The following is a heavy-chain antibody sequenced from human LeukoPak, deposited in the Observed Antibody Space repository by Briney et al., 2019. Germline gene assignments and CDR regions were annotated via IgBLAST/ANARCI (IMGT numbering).Heavy chain of an antibody. J-gene: IGHJ4*02. Sequence: PGGSLRLSCAASGFTFSSYAMHWVRQAPGKGLEWVAFIRYDGSSKYYADSVKGRFTISRDNSKNTLYLEMSSLRVEDTAVYYCAKDWAVRDGYSYYFDYWGQGTLVTVSS. CDR3: AKDWAVRDGYSYYFDY. D-gene: IGHD5-24*01. CDR2: IRYDGSSK. V-gene: IGHV3-30*02. CDR1: GFTFSSYA.